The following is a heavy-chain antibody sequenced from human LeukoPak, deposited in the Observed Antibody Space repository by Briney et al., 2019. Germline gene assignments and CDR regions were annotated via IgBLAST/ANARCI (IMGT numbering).Heavy chain of an antibody. CDR1: GYTFTGYY. Sequence: ASVKVSCKASGYTFTGYYMHWVRQAPGQGLEWMGWINPNSGGTNYAQKFQGRVTMTRDTSISTAYMELSRLRSDDTAVYYCAKYSSSWSLSSEIAFDIWGQGTMVTVSS. CDR2: INPNSGGT. V-gene: IGHV1-2*02. D-gene: IGHD6-13*01. J-gene: IGHJ3*02. CDR3: AKYSSSWSLSSEIAFDI.